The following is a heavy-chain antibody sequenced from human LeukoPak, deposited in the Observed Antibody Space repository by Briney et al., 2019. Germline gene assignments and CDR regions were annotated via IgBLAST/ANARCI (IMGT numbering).Heavy chain of an antibody. D-gene: IGHD2-15*01. V-gene: IGHV3-30*18. CDR2: ISYDGRNK. CDR3: AKPRDIDSWAFDV. J-gene: IGHJ3*01. Sequence: GGSLRLSCAASGFTFNNHDMHWVRQAPGKGLEGVAGISYDGRNKYYADSVKGGFTISRDNSKNTLNLQMNSLRTEDTAVYYCAKPRDIDSWAFDVWGRGTMVTVS. CDR1: GFTFNNHD.